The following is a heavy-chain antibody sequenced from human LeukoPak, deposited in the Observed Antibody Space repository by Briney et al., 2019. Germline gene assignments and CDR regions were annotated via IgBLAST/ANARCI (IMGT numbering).Heavy chain of an antibody. Sequence: PSETLSLTCTVSGGSISSSSYYWGWIRQPPGKGLEGIGSIYYSGSTYYNPSLKSRVTISVDTSKNQFSLKLSSVTAADTAVYYCARQGEAVAGYFDYWGQGTLVTVSS. J-gene: IGHJ4*02. CDR2: IYYSGST. CDR3: ARQGEAVAGYFDY. D-gene: IGHD6-19*01. V-gene: IGHV4-39*01. CDR1: GGSISSSSYY.